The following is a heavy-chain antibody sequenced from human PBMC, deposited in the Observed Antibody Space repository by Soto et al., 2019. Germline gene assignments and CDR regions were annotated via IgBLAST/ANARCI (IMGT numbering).Heavy chain of an antibody. J-gene: IGHJ4*02. CDR1: GFTFSDCH. V-gene: IGHV3-11*01. Sequence: QVQLVESGGGLVKPGGSLRLSCAASGFTFSDCHMNWIRQAPGKGLEWVAYIGSGGSTIYYADSVKGRFTISRDNAENSLFLQMNSLRAEDTAVYYCVRETRYITSTFDYWGQGTLVTVSS. CDR3: VRETRYITSTFDY. D-gene: IGHD1-20*01. CDR2: IGSGGSTI.